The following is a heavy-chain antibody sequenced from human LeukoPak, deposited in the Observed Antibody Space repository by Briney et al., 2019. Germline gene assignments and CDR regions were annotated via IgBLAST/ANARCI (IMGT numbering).Heavy chain of an antibody. V-gene: IGHV3-33*01. CDR1: GLIFSSHG. Sequence: PGRSLRLSCAASGLIFSSHGMHWVRQAPGKGLEWVAVIWYDGSNKHYADSVKGRFTISRDNFKNTLYLQMNSLRAEDTAVYYCARVYPDVDFWSGYYLLDYWGQGTLVTVSS. D-gene: IGHD3-3*01. J-gene: IGHJ4*02. CDR3: ARVYPDVDFWSGYYLLDY. CDR2: IWYDGSNK.